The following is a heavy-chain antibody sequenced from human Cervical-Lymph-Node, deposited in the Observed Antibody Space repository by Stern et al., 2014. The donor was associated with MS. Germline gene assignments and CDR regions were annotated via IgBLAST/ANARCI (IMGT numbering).Heavy chain of an antibody. Sequence: VQLVQSGSELKKPGASVKVSCKASGYNVSDHAMNWVRQAPGKGLEWMGWINPKTGDPTFAQGFTGRFVFSLDNSITHAYLKISSLKAEDSAVYYCPAWGAANSPPLFYWGQGTLVTVSS. CDR2: INPKTGDP. D-gene: IGHD3-16*01. CDR1: GYNVSDHA. V-gene: IGHV7-4-1*02. J-gene: IGHJ4*02. CDR3: PAWGAANSPPLFY.